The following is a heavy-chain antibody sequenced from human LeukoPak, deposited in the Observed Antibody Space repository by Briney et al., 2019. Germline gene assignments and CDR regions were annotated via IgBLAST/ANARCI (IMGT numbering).Heavy chain of an antibody. Sequence: AGGSLRLSCAASGFTFSSYEMNWVRQAPGKGLEWVSSISSSSSYIYYADSVKGRFTISRDNAKNSLYLQMNSLRAEDTAVYYCARAHYGDYALGAFDIWGQGTMVTVSS. D-gene: IGHD4-17*01. V-gene: IGHV3-21*01. CDR3: ARAHYGDYALGAFDI. J-gene: IGHJ3*02. CDR1: GFTFSSYE. CDR2: ISSSSSYI.